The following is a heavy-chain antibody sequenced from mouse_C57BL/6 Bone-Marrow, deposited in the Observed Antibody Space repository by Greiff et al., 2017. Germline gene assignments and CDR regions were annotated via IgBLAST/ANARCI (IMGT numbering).Heavy chain of an antibody. J-gene: IGHJ3*01. CDR3: ARKVRRIFAY. Sequence: EVQLQQSGPELVQPGASVKISCKASGYSFTGYYMNWVKQSPEKSLEWIGEINPNTGGTTYNQKFKAKATLTVDKSSSTAYMQHKSLTSEYSAVYYCARKVRRIFAYWGQGTLVTVSA. CDR1: GYSFTGYY. V-gene: IGHV1-42*01. D-gene: IGHD1-3*01. CDR2: INPNTGGT.